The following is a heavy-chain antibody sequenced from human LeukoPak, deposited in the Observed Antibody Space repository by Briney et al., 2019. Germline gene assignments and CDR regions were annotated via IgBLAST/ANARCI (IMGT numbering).Heavy chain of an antibody. CDR2: INPSGGST. CDR3: ARDGGIFPPGIDY. J-gene: IGHJ4*02. CDR1: GYTFTSYY. D-gene: IGHD2-15*01. V-gene: IGHV1-46*01. Sequence: GASVKVSCKASGYTFTSYYMHWVRQAPGQGLEWMGIINPSGGSTSYAQKFRGRVTMTRDTSTSTVYMELSSLRSEDTAVHYCARDGGIFPPGIDYWGQGTLVTVSS.